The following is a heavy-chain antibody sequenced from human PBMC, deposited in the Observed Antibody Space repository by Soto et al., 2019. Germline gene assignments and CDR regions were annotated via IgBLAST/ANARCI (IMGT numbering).Heavy chain of an antibody. V-gene: IGHV3-33*01. D-gene: IGHD1-26*01. J-gene: IGHJ6*02. Sequence: GGSLRLSCAASGFTFSSYGMHWVRQAPGKGLEWVAVIWYDGSNKYYADSVKGRFTISRDNSKNTLYLQMNSLRAEDTAVYYCARGKRSPSIVGATRPEGMDVWGQGTTVTVSS. CDR3: ARGKRSPSIVGATRPEGMDV. CDR1: GFTFSSYG. CDR2: IWYDGSNK.